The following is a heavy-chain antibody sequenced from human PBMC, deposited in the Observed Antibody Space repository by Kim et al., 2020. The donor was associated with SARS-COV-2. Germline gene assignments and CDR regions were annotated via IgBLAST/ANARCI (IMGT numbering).Heavy chain of an antibody. CDR1: GYMFTSFA. CDR2: IDTTTRNP. CDR3: ARERAGDSSKYY. Sequence: ASVKVSCKASGYMFTSFAINWVRQAPGQGLEWLGWIDTTTRNPTFAQGFAGRFVFSLDTSVSTAYLQIRSLKAEDTAVYYWARERAGDSSKYYWGQGT. D-gene: IGHD3-22*01. J-gene: IGHJ4*02. V-gene: IGHV7-4-1*01.